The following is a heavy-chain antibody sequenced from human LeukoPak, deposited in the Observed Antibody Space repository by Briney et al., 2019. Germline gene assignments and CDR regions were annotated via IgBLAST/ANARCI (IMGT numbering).Heavy chain of an antibody. CDR1: GFTFSSYG. J-gene: IGHJ4*02. V-gene: IGHV3-30*03. D-gene: IGHD5-18*01. CDR3: ARGPPGYSYGHFDY. Sequence: GRSLRLSCAASGFTFSSYGMHWVRQAPGKGLEWVAVISYDGSNKYYADSVKGRFTISRDNSKNTLYLQMNSLRAEDTAVYYCARGPPGYSYGHFDYWGQGTLVTVSS. CDR2: ISYDGSNK.